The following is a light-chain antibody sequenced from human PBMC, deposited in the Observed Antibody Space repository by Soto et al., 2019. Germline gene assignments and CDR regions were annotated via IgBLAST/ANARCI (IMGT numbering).Light chain of an antibody. V-gene: IGKV1-17*01. J-gene: IGKJ4*01. CDR1: QGIGSD. Sequence: DIQMTQSPSSLSASVGDRVTITCRASQGIGSDLGWYQQKPGKAPKRLIYAASSLQSGVPSRFNGSGSGTEFTLTISSLQPEDFATYYCLQHNSYPPTFGGGTKVEIK. CDR3: LQHNSYPPT. CDR2: AAS.